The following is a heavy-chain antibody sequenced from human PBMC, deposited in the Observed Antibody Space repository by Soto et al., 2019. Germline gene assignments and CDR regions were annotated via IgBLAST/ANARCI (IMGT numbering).Heavy chain of an antibody. CDR3: ARGFTNYDFWRASTDYYYAMDV. Sequence: GGSLRLSCAASGFTFSSYSMNWVRQAPGKGLEWVSYISSGSSTIYYADSVKGRFTISRDNAKSSLYLQMDSLRAEDTAVYYCARGFTNYDFWRASTDYYYAMDVWGQGTTVTAP. CDR1: GFTFSSYS. D-gene: IGHD3-3*01. CDR2: ISSGSSTI. V-gene: IGHV3-48*01. J-gene: IGHJ6*02.